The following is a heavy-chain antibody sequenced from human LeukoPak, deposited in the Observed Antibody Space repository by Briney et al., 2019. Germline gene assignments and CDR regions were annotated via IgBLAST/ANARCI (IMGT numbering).Heavy chain of an antibody. J-gene: IGHJ4*02. Sequence: GGSLRLSCAASGFTFSSYWMHWVRQAPGKGLVWVSRINTDGSRTSYADSVKGRFTISRDNAKNTLYLQMNSLTVDDTAVYYCVRDLGGRSGHWGQGTLVTVSS. CDR3: VRDLGGRSGH. V-gene: IGHV3-74*01. CDR2: INTDGSRT. CDR1: GFTFSSYW. D-gene: IGHD1-26*01.